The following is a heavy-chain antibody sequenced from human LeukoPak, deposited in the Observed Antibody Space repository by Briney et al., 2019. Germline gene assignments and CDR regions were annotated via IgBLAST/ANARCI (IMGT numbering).Heavy chain of an antibody. CDR3: ARDLAFGEMVTNRGAFDI. CDR2: IKANSGDT. V-gene: IGHV1-2*02. Sequence: ASVKVSCKASGYTFTAYYIHWVRQAPGQGLEWMGWIKANSGDTNYAQKFHGRVTMTRDTSISTAYMELNSLGSDDTAIYYCARDLAFGEMVTNRGAFDIWGQGTMVTVSS. J-gene: IGHJ3*02. D-gene: IGHD5-24*01. CDR1: GYTFTAYY.